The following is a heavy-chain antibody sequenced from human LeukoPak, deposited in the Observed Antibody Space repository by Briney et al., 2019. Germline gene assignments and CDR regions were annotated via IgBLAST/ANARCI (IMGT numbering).Heavy chain of an antibody. CDR3: AREYHSSSWTGGMDV. CDR2: INSDGSST. Sequence: GGSLRLSCAASGFTFSSYWMHWVRQAPGKGLVWVSRINSDGSSTSYAASVKGRFTISRDNAKNTLYLQMNSERAEDTAVYYCAREYHSSSWTGGMDVWGQGTTVTVSS. D-gene: IGHD6-13*01. J-gene: IGHJ6*02. CDR1: GFTFSSYW. V-gene: IGHV3-74*01.